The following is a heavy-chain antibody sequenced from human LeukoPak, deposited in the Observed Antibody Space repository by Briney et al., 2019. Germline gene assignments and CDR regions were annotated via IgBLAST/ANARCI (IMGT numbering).Heavy chain of an antibody. Sequence: GGSLRLSCAASGFTFSNAWMSWVRQAPGKGLEWVGRIKSKTDGGTTDYAAPVKGRFTISRDDSKNTLYLQMNGLKTEDTAVYYCTTAVACTNGVCDYWGQGTLVTVSS. CDR1: GFTFSNAW. CDR2: IKSKTDGGTT. J-gene: IGHJ4*02. V-gene: IGHV3-15*01. CDR3: TTAVACTNGVCDY. D-gene: IGHD2-8*01.